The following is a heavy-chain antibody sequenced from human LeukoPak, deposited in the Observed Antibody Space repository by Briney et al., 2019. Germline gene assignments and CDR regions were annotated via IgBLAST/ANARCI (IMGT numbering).Heavy chain of an antibody. D-gene: IGHD2-15*01. Sequence: SETLSLTRTVSGGSISSSSYYWGWIRQPPGKGLEWIGSIYYSGSTYYNPSLKSRVTISVDTSKNQFSLKLSSVTAADTAVYYCARQRLRQAAANYYFDYWGQGTLVTVSS. V-gene: IGHV4-39*01. CDR2: IYYSGST. CDR3: ARQRLRQAAANYYFDY. CDR1: GGSISSSSYY. J-gene: IGHJ4*02.